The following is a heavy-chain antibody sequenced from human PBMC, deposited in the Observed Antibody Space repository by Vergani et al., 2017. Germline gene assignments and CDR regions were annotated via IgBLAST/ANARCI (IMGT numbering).Heavy chain of an antibody. J-gene: IGHJ4*02. CDR2: IYTSGST. D-gene: IGHD3-10*01. CDR3: ARDHKVRGPFDY. V-gene: IGHV4-61*02. Sequence: QVQLQESGPGLVKPPQTLSLTCTVPGGSISSGSYYWSWIRQPAGKGLEWIGRIYTSGSTNYNPSPKSRVTISVDTSKTQFSLKLSSVTAADTAVYYCARDHKVRGPFDYWGQGTLVTVSS. CDR1: GGSISSGSYY.